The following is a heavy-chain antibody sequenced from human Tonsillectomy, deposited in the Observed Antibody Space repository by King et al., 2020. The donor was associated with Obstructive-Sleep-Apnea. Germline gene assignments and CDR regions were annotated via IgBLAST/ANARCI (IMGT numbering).Heavy chain of an antibody. CDR3: ARKGVEGVVVVPTTTYYFDY. D-gene: IGHD2-2*01. CDR1: GYTFTGFY. CDR2: INPTSGGS. V-gene: IGHV1-2*02. J-gene: IGHJ4*02. Sequence: VQLVESGAEVKKPGASVKVSCKASGYTFTGFYFHWGRQAPGQGLGWMGWINPTSGGSTDEQKFRGRVTLTRDTSICTAYMELSRLISDDTAVNYCARKGVEGVVVVPTTTYYFDYWGQGTLVTVSS.